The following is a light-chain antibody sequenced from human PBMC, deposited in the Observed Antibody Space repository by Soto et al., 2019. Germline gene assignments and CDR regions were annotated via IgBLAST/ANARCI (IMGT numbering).Light chain of an antibody. CDR2: LNSDGSH. CDR3: QTWGSGIVV. V-gene: IGLV4-69*01. J-gene: IGLJ2*01. Sequence: QLVLTQSPSASASLGASVKLTCTLSSGHSNYAIAWHQQQSEKGPRYLMKLNSDGSHSKGDGIPDRFSGSSSGAERSLTISGLQYEDEADYYCQTWGSGIVVFGGGTKLTVL. CDR1: SGHSNYA.